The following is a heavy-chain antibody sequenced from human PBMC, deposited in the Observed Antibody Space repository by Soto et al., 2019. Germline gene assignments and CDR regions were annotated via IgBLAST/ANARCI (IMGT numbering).Heavy chain of an antibody. J-gene: IGHJ5*02. D-gene: IGHD2-2*02. CDR3: ARGVGIVVVPAAIRFDP. CDR2: IYYSGST. Sequence: SETLSLTCTVSGGSISSYYWSWIRHPPGKGLEWIGYIYYSGSTNYNPSLKSRVTISVDTSKNQFSLKLSSVTAADTAVYYCARGVGIVVVPAAIRFDPWGQGTRVTVAS. CDR1: GGSISSYY. V-gene: IGHV4-59*01.